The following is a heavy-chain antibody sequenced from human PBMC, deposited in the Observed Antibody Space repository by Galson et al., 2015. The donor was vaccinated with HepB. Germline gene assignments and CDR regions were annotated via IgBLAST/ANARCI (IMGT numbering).Heavy chain of an antibody. CDR1: GFTFRNYA. D-gene: IGHD2-2*01. V-gene: IGHV3-21*01. Sequence: SLRLSCAASGFTFRNYAMNWVRQAPGKGLEWVSSLTAGSDHIFYTDSVKGRFTISRDNAKNSLYLQMNSLRAEDTAVYYCAREYCSSASCHGFDDYWGQGTLVTVSS. J-gene: IGHJ4*02. CDR3: AREYCSSASCHGFDDY. CDR2: LTAGSDHI.